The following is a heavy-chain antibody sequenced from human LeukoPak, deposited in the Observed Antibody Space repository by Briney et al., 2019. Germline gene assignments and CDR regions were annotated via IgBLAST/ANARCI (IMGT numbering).Heavy chain of an antibody. D-gene: IGHD4-11*01. Sequence: SVKVSCKASGGTFSSYAISWVRQAPGQGLEWMGGIIPIFGTANYAQKFQGRVTITADESTSTAYMELSSLRSEDTAVYYCARAGDDTVTPDYWGQGTLVTVSS. J-gene: IGHJ4*02. CDR1: GGTFSSYA. CDR3: ARAGDDTVTPDY. V-gene: IGHV1-69*13. CDR2: IIPIFGTA.